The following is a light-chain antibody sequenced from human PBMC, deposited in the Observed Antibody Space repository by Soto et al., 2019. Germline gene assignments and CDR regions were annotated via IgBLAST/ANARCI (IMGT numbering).Light chain of an antibody. CDR1: SSDIGGYNY. CDR2: EVT. CDR3: CSYTITSTPLV. V-gene: IGLV2-14*01. Sequence: QSVLTQPASVSGSPGQSITISCTGTSSDIGGYNYVSWYQQHPGKAPQLVISEVTNRPSGVSNRFSGSKSGNTASLTISGLQTEDEADYYCCSYTITSTPLVFGTGTKVTVL. J-gene: IGLJ1*01.